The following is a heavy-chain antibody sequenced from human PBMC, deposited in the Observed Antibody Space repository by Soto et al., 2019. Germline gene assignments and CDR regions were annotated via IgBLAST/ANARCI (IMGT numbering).Heavy chain of an antibody. V-gene: IGHV1-46*01. CDR1: GYTFTSYH. CDR2: INPSGGST. Sequence: ASVKVSCKASGYTFTSYHMHWVRQAPGQGLEWMGIINPSGGSTSYAQKFQGRVTMTRDTSTSTVYMELSSLRSEDTAVYYCARVRSRLEEGYYDSSGYPWGQGTLVTVSS. J-gene: IGHJ5*02. CDR3: ARVRSRLEEGYYDSSGYP. D-gene: IGHD3-22*01.